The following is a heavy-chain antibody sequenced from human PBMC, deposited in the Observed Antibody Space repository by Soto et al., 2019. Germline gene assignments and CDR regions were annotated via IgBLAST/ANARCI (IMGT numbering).Heavy chain of an antibody. CDR2: IVGGSGNT. Sequence: SVKVSCKASGFTFSTSAVQWVRQARGQRPEWMGWIVGGSGNTNYAQNSQERVIITRDMSTSTVYMELSSLRSDDTAVYFCAARRSGLYAMDVWGQGTTVTVSS. J-gene: IGHJ6*02. CDR1: GFTFSTSA. V-gene: IGHV1-58*01. CDR3: AARRSGLYAMDV. D-gene: IGHD1-26*01.